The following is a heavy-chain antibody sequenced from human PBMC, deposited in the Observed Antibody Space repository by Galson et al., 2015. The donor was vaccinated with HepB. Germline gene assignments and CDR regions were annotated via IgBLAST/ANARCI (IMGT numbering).Heavy chain of an antibody. D-gene: IGHD4-17*01. J-gene: IGHJ6*03. V-gene: IGHV3-48*03. CDR3: ARDGYGDYLPPLLDYYYMDV. CDR1: GFTFSTYN. Sequence: SLRLSCAASGFTFSTYNMNWVRQAPGKGLELISYIERTGTTKYADSVKGRFTISRDNAKNSMSLQMNSLRAEDTAVYYCARDGYGDYLPPLLDYYYMDVWGKGTTVTVSS. CDR2: IERTGTTK.